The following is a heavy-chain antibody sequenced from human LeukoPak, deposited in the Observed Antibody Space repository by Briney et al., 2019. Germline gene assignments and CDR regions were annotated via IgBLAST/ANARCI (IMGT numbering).Heavy chain of an antibody. CDR1: GGSFSGYY. J-gene: IGHJ4*02. Sequence: SETLPLTCAVYGGSFSGYYWSWIRQPPGKGLEWIGEINHSGSTNYNPSPKSRVTISVDTFKNQFSLKLSSVTAADTAVYYCARGSGCSSTSCQYYFDYWGQGTLVTVSS. V-gene: IGHV4-34*01. D-gene: IGHD2-2*01. CDR2: INHSGST. CDR3: ARGSGCSSTSCQYYFDY.